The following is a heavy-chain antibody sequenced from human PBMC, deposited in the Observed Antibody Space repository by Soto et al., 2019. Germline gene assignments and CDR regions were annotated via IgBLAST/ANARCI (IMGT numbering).Heavy chain of an antibody. CDR1: GGSISSISYY. D-gene: IGHD2-21*01. CDR3: ARRPAYCGGDCYSDAFDI. J-gene: IGHJ3*02. CDR2: IYYSGST. V-gene: IGHV4-39*01. Sequence: SETLFLTWTVSGGSISSISYYRGWIRQPPGKGLEWIGSIYYSGSTYYNPSLKSRVTISVDTSKNQFSLKLSSVTAADTAVYYCARRPAYCGGDCYSDAFDIWGQGTMVTVSS.